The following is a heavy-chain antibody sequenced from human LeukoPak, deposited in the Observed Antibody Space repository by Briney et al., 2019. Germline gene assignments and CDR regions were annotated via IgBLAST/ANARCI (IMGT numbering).Heavy chain of an antibody. V-gene: IGHV4-34*01. J-gene: IGHJ3*02. Sequence: SETLSLTCSVYGGSFSGYYWSWIRQPPGKGLEGIGEINHSGSTNYNQSLKSRVTISVDTSKNQFSLKLSSVTDADTAMYYCARVELGYCSSTGCDDWHAFHMWGKGTMLTLSS. CDR1: GGSFSGYY. D-gene: IGHD2-2*01. CDR2: INHSGST. CDR3: ARVELGYCSSTGCDDWHAFHM.